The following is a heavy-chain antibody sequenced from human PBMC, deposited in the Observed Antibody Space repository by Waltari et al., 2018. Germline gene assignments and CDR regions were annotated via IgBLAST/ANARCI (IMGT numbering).Heavy chain of an antibody. D-gene: IGHD5-18*01. CDR3: AREAGYGVGDY. J-gene: IGHJ4*02. Sequence: QVQLQESGPGLVKPSQTLSLTCTVSGGSISSGSYYWSWIRQPAGKGLEWIGRIYTSGSTNYNPSLKSRFTISVDTSKNQFSLKLSSVTAADTAVYYCAREAGYGVGDYWGQGTLVTVSS. V-gene: IGHV4-61*02. CDR2: IYTSGST. CDR1: GGSISSGSYY.